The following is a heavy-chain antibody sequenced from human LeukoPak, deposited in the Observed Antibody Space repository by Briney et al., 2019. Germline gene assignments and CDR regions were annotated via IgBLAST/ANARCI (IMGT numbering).Heavy chain of an antibody. D-gene: IGHD4-23*01. CDR1: GFTFNNYY. V-gene: IGHV3-7*01. CDR3: VSSYAGNSHY. J-gene: IGHJ4*02. CDR2: IKEDGSEI. Sequence: GGSLRLSCAASGFTFNNYYMTWVRQAHGKGREWVANIKEDGSEIYYVDSVKGRFTISRDNAKNSLYLQMNSLRAEDTAMYYCVSSYAGNSHYWGQGTLVTVSS.